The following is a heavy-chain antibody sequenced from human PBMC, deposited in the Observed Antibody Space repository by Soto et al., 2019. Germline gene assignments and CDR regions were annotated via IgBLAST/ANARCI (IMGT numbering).Heavy chain of an antibody. CDR2: ISGSGGST. J-gene: IGHJ4*02. CDR1: GFTFSSYA. CDR3: AKAPLYDFWSGYYQAYFDY. V-gene: IGHV3-23*01. D-gene: IGHD3-3*01. Sequence: PGGSLRLSCAASGFTFSSYAMSWVRQAPGKGLEWVSAISGSGGSTYYADSVKGRFTISRDNSKNTLFLQMNSLRAEDTAVYYCAKAPLYDFWSGYYQAYFDYWGQGTLVTVSS.